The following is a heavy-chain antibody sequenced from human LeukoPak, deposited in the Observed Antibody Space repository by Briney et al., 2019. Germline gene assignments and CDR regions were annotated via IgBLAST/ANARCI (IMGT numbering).Heavy chain of an antibody. Sequence: SETLSLTCTVSGDSISRYYWSWIRQSPGKGLEWIGYIYYSGNTNYNPSLKSRVTISVDTSKNQISLKLTSVTAADTAVYYCARGMGVLVPAATWFDPWGQGTLVTVSS. CDR1: GDSISRYY. D-gene: IGHD2-2*01. CDR3: ARGMGVLVPAATWFDP. J-gene: IGHJ5*02. CDR2: IYYSGNT. V-gene: IGHV4-59*01.